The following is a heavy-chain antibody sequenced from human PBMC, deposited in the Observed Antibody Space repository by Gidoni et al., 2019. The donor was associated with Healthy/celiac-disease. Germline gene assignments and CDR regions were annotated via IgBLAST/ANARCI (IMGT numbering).Heavy chain of an antibody. J-gene: IGHJ4*02. D-gene: IGHD3-9*01. V-gene: IGHV3-33*01. CDR3: AREARYFDWFMDDYEGGDY. CDR2: IWYDGSNK. CDR1: GFTFSSYG. Sequence: QVQLVESGGGVVQPGRSLRLSCAASGFTFSSYGMHWVRQAPGKGLEWVAVIWYDGSNKYYADSVKGRFTISRDNSKNTLYLQMNSLRAEDTAVYYCAREARYFDWFMDDYEGGDYWGQGTLVTVSS.